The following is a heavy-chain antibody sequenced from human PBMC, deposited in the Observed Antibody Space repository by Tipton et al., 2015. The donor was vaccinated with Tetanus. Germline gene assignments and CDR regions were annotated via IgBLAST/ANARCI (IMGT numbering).Heavy chain of an antibody. CDR2: VYYDGSA. CDR3: ARGLGSMLAPGGSIDS. Sequence: TLSLTCTVSGDSISSSEYYWGWIRQPPGEGLEWIASVYYDGSAYTNPSLKSRVTILVDTSKKQFSLKVTSVTAADTAVYYCARGLGSMLAPGGSIDSWGQGTLVTVSS. J-gene: IGHJ5*01. CDR1: GDSISSSEYY. D-gene: IGHD2-8*01. V-gene: IGHV4-39*07.